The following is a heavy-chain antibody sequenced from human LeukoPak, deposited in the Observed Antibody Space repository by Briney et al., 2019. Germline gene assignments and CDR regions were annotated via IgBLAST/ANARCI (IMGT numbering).Heavy chain of an antibody. Sequence: SSVQVSCKTSGYTFTSYGINWVRQAPGQGLEWMGWISGYNGNTNYAQKLQGRVTMTTDTSTSTAYMELRSLRSDDTAVYYCARESYSSSTGFDSWGQGTLVTVSS. CDR1: GYTFTSYG. V-gene: IGHV1-18*01. J-gene: IGHJ4*02. CDR3: ARESYSSSTGFDS. CDR2: ISGYNGNT. D-gene: IGHD6-6*01.